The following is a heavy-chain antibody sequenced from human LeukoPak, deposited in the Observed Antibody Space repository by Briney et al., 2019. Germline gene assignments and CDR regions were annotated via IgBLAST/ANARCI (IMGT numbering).Heavy chain of an antibody. CDR2: ISGGGTTT. CDR3: ARDRVDFHDRSGFVVVASDI. V-gene: IGHV3-23*01. J-gene: IGHJ3*02. Sequence: GGSLRLSCAASGFTFSSDAMSWVRQAPGKGLEWVSTISGGGTTTYYSDSVKGRFTISRDNSKNTLFLQMNSLRAEDTAVYYCARDRVDFHDRSGFVVVASDIWGQGTMVTVSS. CDR1: GFTFSSDA. D-gene: IGHD3-22*01.